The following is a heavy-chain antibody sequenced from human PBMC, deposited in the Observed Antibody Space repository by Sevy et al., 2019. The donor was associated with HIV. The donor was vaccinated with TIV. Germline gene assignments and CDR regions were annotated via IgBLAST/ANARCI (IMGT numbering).Heavy chain of an antibody. V-gene: IGHV3-15*01. J-gene: IGHJ4*02. CDR1: GFRVTNVW. CDR3: TLEGLYCTDGSRYSEGFDS. D-gene: IGHD2-15*01. Sequence: RGSLRLSCVNFGFRVTNVWMSWVRQAPGKRLEWVGRIKSFTDGGTIEYAPPLKGRFTISRDESKNTLYLQMSSLKIEDTAAYHCTLEGLYCTDGSRYSEGFDSWGQGTSVIVSS. CDR2: IKSFTDGGTI.